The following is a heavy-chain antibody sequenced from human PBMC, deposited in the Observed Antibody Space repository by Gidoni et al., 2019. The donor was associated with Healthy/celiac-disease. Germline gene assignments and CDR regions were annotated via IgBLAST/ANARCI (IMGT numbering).Heavy chain of an antibody. CDR1: GVSIGSSSYY. J-gene: IGHJ4*02. CDR3: ARRPVGAMGYFDY. Sequence: QLQLPESGPGLVKPSETLSPTCTVPGVSIGSSSYYWGWIRPPPGKRLEWIGSIYYSGSTYYNPSLKSRVTISVDTSKNQFSLKLSSVTAADTAVYYCARRPVGAMGYFDYWGQGTLVTVSS. CDR2: IYYSGST. V-gene: IGHV4-39*01. D-gene: IGHD1-26*01.